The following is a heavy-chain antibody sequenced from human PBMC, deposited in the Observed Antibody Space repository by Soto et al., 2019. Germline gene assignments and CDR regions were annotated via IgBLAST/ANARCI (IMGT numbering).Heavy chain of an antibody. D-gene: IGHD3-3*01. CDR3: ARDLRFLEWLSGNYYGMDV. J-gene: IGHJ6*02. CDR1: GGSISSHY. Sequence: SETLSLTCAVSGGSISSHYWSWIRQPAGKGLEWIGRIYASGSTNYNPSLMSRVAMSVDTSKNQFSLKLSSVTAADTAVYYCARDLRFLEWLSGNYYGMDVWGQGTTVTVSS. V-gene: IGHV4-4*07. CDR2: IYASGST.